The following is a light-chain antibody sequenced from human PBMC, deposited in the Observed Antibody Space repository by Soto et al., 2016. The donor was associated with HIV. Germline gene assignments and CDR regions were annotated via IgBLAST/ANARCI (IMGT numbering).Light chain of an antibody. J-gene: IGLJ2*01. CDR3: QVWDSSDDHVV. CDR2: DDS. Sequence: SYELIQAPSVSVAPGKTARITCGGNNIGSESVHWYQQKPGQAPVLVVYDDSDRPSGIPERFSGSNSGSTATLTISRVEAGDEADYYCQVWDSSDDHVVFGGGTKLDRP. V-gene: IGLV3-21*03. CDR1: NIGSES.